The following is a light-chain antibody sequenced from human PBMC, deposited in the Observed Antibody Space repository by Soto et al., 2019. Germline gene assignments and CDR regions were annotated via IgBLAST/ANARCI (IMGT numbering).Light chain of an antibody. V-gene: IGKV3-11*01. J-gene: IGKJ1*01. CDR1: QSISSY. Sequence: EIVLTQSPATLSLSPGERATLSCRASQSISSYLAWYQQKPGQAPRLLIYDASNRHTGIPSRFSGSGSGTDFPLTISSLEPEDFAVYYCQQRSNSWTFGQGTKVEIK. CDR2: DAS. CDR3: QQRSNSWT.